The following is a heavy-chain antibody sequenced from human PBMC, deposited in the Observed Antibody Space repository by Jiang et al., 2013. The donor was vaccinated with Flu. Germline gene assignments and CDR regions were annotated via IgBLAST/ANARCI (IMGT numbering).Heavy chain of an antibody. D-gene: IGHD2-2*01. V-gene: IGHV1-3*01. CDR2: INAGNGNT. CDR3: ARGDIVVVPAAFGWFDP. J-gene: IGHJ5*02. CDR1: GYTFTSYA. Sequence: SGAEVKKPGASVKVSCKASGYTFTSYAMHWVRQAPGQRLEWMGWINAGNGNTKYSQKFQGRVTITRDTSASTAYMELSSLRSEDTAVYYCARGDIVVVPAAFGWFDPWGQGTLVTVSS.